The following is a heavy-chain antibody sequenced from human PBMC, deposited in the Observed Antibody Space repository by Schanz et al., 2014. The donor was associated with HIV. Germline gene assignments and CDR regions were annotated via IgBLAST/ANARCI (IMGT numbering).Heavy chain of an antibody. V-gene: IGHV3-66*01. CDR1: GFTFNNYA. D-gene: IGHD1-1*01. Sequence: EVQLLEFGGGSVRPGESLRLSCLASGFTFNNYAMSWVRQAPGKGLEWVAVIYSGGSTNYADSVKGRFTISRDNAQNLLFLQLSGLRAEDTAVYFCARDGYNSMSRKVYYFDYWGLGTQVTVST. J-gene: IGHJ4*02. CDR3: ARDGYNSMSRKVYYFDY. CDR2: IYSGGST.